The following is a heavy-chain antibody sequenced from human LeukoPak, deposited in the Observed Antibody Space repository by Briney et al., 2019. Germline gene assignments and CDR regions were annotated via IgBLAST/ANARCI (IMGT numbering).Heavy chain of an antibody. Sequence: SQTLSLTCTVSGGSISSGSYYWSWIRQPAGKGLEWIGRIYTGGSTNYNPPLKSRVTISVDTSKNQFSLKLSSVTAADTAVYYCARSMVRGVIPREEYYYYYYYMDVWGKGTTVTVSS. CDR1: GGSISSGSYY. CDR3: ARSMVRGVIPREEYYYYYYYMDV. CDR2: IYTGGST. J-gene: IGHJ6*03. V-gene: IGHV4-61*02. D-gene: IGHD3-10*01.